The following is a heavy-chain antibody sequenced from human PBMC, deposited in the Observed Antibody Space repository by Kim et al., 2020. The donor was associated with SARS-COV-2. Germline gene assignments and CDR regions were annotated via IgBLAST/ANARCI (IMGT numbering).Heavy chain of an antibody. V-gene: IGHV4-34*01. CDR3: ARYNVPSRSYYFDF. Sequence: PSLKSRLTISVDTSKNQSSLKLSSVTAADTAVYYCARYNVPSRSYYFDFWGQGSLVTVSS. D-gene: IGHD1-20*01. J-gene: IGHJ4*02.